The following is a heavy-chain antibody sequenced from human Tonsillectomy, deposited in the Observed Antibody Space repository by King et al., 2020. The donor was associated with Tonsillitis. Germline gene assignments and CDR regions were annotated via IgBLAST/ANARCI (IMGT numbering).Heavy chain of an antibody. CDR3: AKACDYTLYWYFDL. CDR2: ISWNSGSI. CDR1: GFTFDDYA. V-gene: IGHV3-9*01. Sequence: VQLVESGGGLVQPGRSLRLSCAASGFTFDDYAMHWVRQAPGKGLEWVSGISWNSGSIDYADSVKGRFTISRDNAKNSLYLQMNSLTAEDTAFYYCAKACDYTLYWYFDLWGRGTLVTVSS. J-gene: IGHJ2*01. D-gene: IGHD4-11*01.